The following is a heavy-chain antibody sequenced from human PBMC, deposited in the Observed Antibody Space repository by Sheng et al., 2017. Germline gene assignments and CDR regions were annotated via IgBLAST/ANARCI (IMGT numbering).Heavy chain of an antibody. D-gene: IGHD3-22*01. CDR2: INHSGST. CDR3: ARGPGSLYYYDSSGYRLRHRRTSAFDY. Sequence: QVQLQQWGAGLLKPSETLSLTCAVYGGSFSGYYWSWIRQPPGKGLEWIGEINHSGSTNYNPSLKSRVTISVDTSKNQFSLKLSSVTAADTAVYYCARGPGSLYYYDSSGYRLRHRRTSAFDYWGQGTLVTV. J-gene: IGHJ4*02. V-gene: IGHV4-34*01. CDR1: GGSFSGYY.